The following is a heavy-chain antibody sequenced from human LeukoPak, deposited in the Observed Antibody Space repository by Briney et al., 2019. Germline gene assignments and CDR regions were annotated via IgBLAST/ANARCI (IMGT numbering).Heavy chain of an antibody. CDR1: GGSISSYY. D-gene: IGHD3-10*01. Sequence: PSETLSLTCTVSGGSISSYYWSWIRQPAGKGLEWIGRIYTSGSTNYNPSLKSRVTMSVDTSKNQFSLKLSSVTAADTAVYYCARDADVLLTNNWFDPWGQGTLVTVSS. CDR2: IYTSGST. J-gene: IGHJ5*02. V-gene: IGHV4-4*07. CDR3: ARDADVLLTNNWFDP.